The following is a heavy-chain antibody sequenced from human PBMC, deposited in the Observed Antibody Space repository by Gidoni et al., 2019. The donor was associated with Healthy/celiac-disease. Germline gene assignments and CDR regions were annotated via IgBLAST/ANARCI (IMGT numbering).Heavy chain of an antibody. D-gene: IGHD4-17*01. J-gene: IGHJ5*02. CDR2: IRSKAYGGTT. V-gene: IGHV3-49*05. CDR1: GFTFGDYA. CDR3: TRVTMTTVTTGMDLYWFDP. Sequence: EVQLVESGGGLVKPGRSLRLSCTASGFTFGDYAMSWFRQAPGKGLEWVGFIRSKAYGGTTEYAASVKGRFTISRDDSKSIAYLQMNSLKTEDTAVYYCTRVTMTTVTTGMDLYWFDPWGQGTLVTVSS.